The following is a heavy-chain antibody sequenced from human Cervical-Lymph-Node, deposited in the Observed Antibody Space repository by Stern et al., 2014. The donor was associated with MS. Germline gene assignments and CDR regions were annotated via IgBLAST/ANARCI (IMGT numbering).Heavy chain of an antibody. Sequence: VQLVQSGGGPVQRGGSLRLSCAASGFPFTNYVMSWVRQAPGKGLEWVSSLSGSGGTTYYADSVKGRFTISRDNSKNTLYLQMNSLRAEDTAVYFCAKQKWPVHTTMPHWDSWGQGTLVTVSS. CDR3: AKQKWPVHTTMPHWDS. J-gene: IGHJ4*02. CDR2: LSGSGGTT. CDR1: GFPFTNYV. V-gene: IGHV3-23*04. D-gene: IGHD5-18*01.